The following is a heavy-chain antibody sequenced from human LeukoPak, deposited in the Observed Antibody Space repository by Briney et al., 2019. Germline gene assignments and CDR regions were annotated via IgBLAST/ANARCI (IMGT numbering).Heavy chain of an antibody. J-gene: IGHJ4*02. CDR2: MSYDGSNK. D-gene: IGHD3-3*01. CDR1: GFTFSSYA. Sequence: GRSLRLSCAASGFTFSSYAMHWVRQAPGKGLEWVAVMSYDGSNKYYADSVKGRYTISRDNSKNTLYLQMNSLRAEDTAVYYCARDQVYYDLTKDFDYWGQGTLVTVSS. CDR3: ARDQVYYDLTKDFDY. V-gene: IGHV3-30-3*01.